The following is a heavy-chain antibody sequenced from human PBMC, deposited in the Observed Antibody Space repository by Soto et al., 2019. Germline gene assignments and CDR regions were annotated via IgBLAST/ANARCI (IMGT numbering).Heavy chain of an antibody. CDR3: AKDSKSSSFHAFDI. CDR1: GYTFTNYG. V-gene: IGHV1-18*01. J-gene: IGHJ3*02. D-gene: IGHD6-13*01. Sequence: QVQLVQSGTEVKKPGASVKVSCKASGYTFTNYGIGWVRQAPGQGLEWMGWISAYNGNTEYAQKFQGRLTLTTDTSTTTAYMEVRSLRSDDTAVYHCAKDSKSSSFHAFDIWGQGTMVTVSS. CDR2: ISAYNGNT.